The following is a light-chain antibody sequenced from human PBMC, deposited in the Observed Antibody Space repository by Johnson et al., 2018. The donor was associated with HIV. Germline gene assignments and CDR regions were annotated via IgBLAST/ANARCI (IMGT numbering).Light chain of an antibody. J-gene: IGLJ1*01. V-gene: IGLV1-51*01. CDR1: SSNIGKNY. Sequence: QSVLTQPPSVSAAPGQKVTISCSGSSSNIGKNYVCWYQQLPGTAPKLLIYDNNKRPSGIPDRFSGSKSGTSATLDITGLQTGDAADYYFGTGDNSLNTGGVFGTGTKVTVL. CDR2: DNN. CDR3: GTGDNSLNTGGV.